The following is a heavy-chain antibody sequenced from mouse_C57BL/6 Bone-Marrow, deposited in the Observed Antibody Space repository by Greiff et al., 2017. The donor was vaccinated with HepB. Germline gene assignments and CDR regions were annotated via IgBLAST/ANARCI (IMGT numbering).Heavy chain of an antibody. CDR3: TRDSSGYLYYFDY. Sequence: EVKLVESGEGLVKPGGSLKLSCAASGFTFSSYAMSWVRQTPEKRLEWVAYISSGGDYIYYADTVKGRFTISRDNARNTLYLQMSSLKSEDTAMDYCTRDSSGYLYYFDYWGQGTTLTVSS. CDR2: ISSGGDYI. CDR1: GFTFSSYA. D-gene: IGHD3-2*02. V-gene: IGHV5-9-1*02. J-gene: IGHJ2*01.